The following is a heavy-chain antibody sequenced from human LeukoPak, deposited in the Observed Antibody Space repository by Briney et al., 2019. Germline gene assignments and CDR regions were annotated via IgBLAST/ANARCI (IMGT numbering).Heavy chain of an antibody. V-gene: IGHV3-74*01. CDR1: GFTFDDYG. CDR3: ARGADSGYSSDN. J-gene: IGHJ4*02. CDR2: INSDGRST. Sequence: GGSLRLSCAASGFTFDDYGMSWVRQAPGKGLVWVSRINSDGRSTNYADSVKGRFTISRDNAKNTLYLQMNSLRAEDTAVYYCARGADSGYSSDNWGQGTLVSVSS. D-gene: IGHD3-9*01.